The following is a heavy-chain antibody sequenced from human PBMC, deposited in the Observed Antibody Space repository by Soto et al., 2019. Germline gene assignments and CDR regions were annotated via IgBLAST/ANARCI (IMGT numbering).Heavy chain of an antibody. CDR1: GGPISSGSHY. D-gene: IGHD3-16*01. CDR2: IYYSGST. J-gene: IGHJ4*02. V-gene: IGHV4-31*03. CDR3: ARGGGDGVDY. Sequence: QVQLQESGPGLVKPSQTLSLTCTVSGGPISSGSHYWSWIRQHPGEGLEWIGYIYYSGSTYYNPSLKSRVTISVDTSKNQFALKLSSVTAADTAVYYWARGGGDGVDYWGQGTLVTVSS.